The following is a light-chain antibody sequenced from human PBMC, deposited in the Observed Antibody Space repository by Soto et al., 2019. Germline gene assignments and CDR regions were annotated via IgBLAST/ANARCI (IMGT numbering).Light chain of an antibody. J-gene: IGLJ1*01. V-gene: IGLV1-44*01. Sequence: QSGLTQPHSASGTPGQRVTISCSGSSSTIGTSSVHWFQQLPGTAPKLLISTTNQRPSGVPERFSGSKSGTSASLAISGLQSEDEADYYCAAWDDSLNGHVFGTGTKVTVL. CDR1: SSTIGTSS. CDR2: TTN. CDR3: AAWDDSLNGHV.